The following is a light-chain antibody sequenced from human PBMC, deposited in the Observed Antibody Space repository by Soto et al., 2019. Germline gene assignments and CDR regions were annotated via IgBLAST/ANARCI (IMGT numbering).Light chain of an antibody. Sequence: DIQMTQSPSTLSASVGDRVTITCRASQSISSWVAWYQQKPGKAPKLLIYKASSLEGGVPSRFSGSGSGTEFTLTISSLQPDDFATYYCQQYYSYWTFGQGTKVDI. CDR3: QQYYSYWT. CDR2: KAS. J-gene: IGKJ1*01. V-gene: IGKV1-5*03. CDR1: QSISSW.